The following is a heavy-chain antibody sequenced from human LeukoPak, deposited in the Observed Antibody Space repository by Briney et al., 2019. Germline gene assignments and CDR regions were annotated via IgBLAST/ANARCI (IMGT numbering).Heavy chain of an antibody. J-gene: IGHJ4*02. Sequence: PSETLSLTCAVSGGSFSGYYWSWIRQPPGKGLEWIGEINHSGSTNYNPPLKSRVTISVDTSKKQFSLKLTSVTAADTAVYYCARDILTGYSVGGYWGQGTLVTVSS. CDR2: INHSGST. V-gene: IGHV4-34*01. CDR3: ARDILTGYSVGGY. D-gene: IGHD3-9*01. CDR1: GGSFSGYY.